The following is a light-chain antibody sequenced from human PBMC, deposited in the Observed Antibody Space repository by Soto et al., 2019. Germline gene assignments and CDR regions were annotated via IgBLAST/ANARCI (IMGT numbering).Light chain of an antibody. CDR2: DAS. V-gene: IGKV3-11*01. CDR1: QSVSSY. Sequence: IVLTQSPATLSLSPGERATLSCRASQSVSSYLAWYQQKPGQAPRLLIYDASNRATGIPARFSGSGSGTDFTLTISRLEPEDFAVYYCQQYNEWPLTFGGGTKVDNK. CDR3: QQYNEWPLT. J-gene: IGKJ4*01.